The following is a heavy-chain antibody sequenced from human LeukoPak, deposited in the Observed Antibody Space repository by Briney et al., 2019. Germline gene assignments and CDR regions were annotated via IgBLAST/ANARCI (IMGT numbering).Heavy chain of an antibody. Sequence: GGSLRLSCAASGNYWMHWVRQAPGKGLVWVSHINSDGSWTSYADSVKGRFTISKDNAKNTVYLQMNSLRAEDTAVYYCVSFYETYWGRGTLATDSS. D-gene: IGHD2/OR15-2a*01. CDR1: GNYW. J-gene: IGHJ4*02. V-gene: IGHV3-74*01. CDR3: VSFYETY. CDR2: INSDGSWT.